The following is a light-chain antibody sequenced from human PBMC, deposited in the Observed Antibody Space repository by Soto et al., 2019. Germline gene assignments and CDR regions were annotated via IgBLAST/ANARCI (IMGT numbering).Light chain of an antibody. CDR2: LGS. CDR1: QSLLHTNVYNY. V-gene: IGKV2-28*01. J-gene: IGKJ2*02. CDR3: MQALQTPRT. Sequence: DSVMTQSPLSLPVTPGEPASISCRSSQSLLHTNVYNYLDWYLQKPGQSPQLLIYLGSNRSSGVPDRFSGSGSGTDFTLKFSRVEAEDVGVYYCMQALQTPRTFGQGTKLEIK.